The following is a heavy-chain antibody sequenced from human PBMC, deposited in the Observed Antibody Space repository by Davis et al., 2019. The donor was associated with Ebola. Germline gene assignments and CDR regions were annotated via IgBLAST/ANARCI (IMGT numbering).Heavy chain of an antibody. J-gene: IGHJ6*04. CDR1: GFTFSVYY. Sequence: PGGSLRLSCAASGFTFSVYYMSWVRQAPGKGLEWASVIYSGGSTYYADSVKGRFTISRDNSKNTLYLQMNSLRAEDTAVYYCARVTEDGMDIWGKGTTVTVSS. CDR3: ARVTEDGMDI. D-gene: IGHD3-16*01. V-gene: IGHV3-53*01. CDR2: IYSGGST.